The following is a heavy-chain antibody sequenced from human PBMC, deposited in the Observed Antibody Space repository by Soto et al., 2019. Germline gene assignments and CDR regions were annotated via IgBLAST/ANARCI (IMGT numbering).Heavy chain of an antibody. CDR3: ARDGYSSGSQKDWFDP. CDR2: IYYSGGT. D-gene: IGHD3-22*01. J-gene: IGHJ5*02. Sequence: SETLSLTCTASGGSITNYYWSWIRQPPGKGLEWIGYIYYSGGTNYNPSLKSRITISVDTSKNQFSLKLSSVTAADTAVYYCARDGYSSGSQKDWFDPWGQGTLVTVSS. V-gene: IGHV4-59*01. CDR1: GGSITNYY.